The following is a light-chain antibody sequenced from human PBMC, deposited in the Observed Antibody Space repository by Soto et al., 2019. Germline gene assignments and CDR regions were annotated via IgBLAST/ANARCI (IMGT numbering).Light chain of an antibody. V-gene: IGKV3-15*01. J-gene: IGKJ4*01. CDR2: GAS. CDR3: QQYGSSPFT. Sequence: EIVMTQSPATLSVSPGERATLSCRASQSVSSNLAWYQQKPGQAPRLLIYGASTRATGIPARFSGSGSGTDFTLTISSLEPEDFAIYYCQQYGSSPFTFGGGTKVDIK. CDR1: QSVSSN.